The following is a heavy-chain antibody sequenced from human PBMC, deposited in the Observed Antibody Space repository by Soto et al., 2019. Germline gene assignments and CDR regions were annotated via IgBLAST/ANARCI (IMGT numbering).Heavy chain of an antibody. J-gene: IGHJ2*01. D-gene: IGHD3-22*01. CDR1: GFTFSTYA. CDR3: AKIYDSSGTYWYFDL. V-gene: IGHV3-23*01. Sequence: EVQLLESGGGLVQPGGSLRLSCAASGFTFSTYAMTWVRQAPGKGLEWVSSITGSGGSTYYADSVKGRFTISRDNSKDTLYLQMTSLRAEDTAVYYCAKIYDSSGTYWYFDLWGRGTLVTVSS. CDR2: ITGSGGST.